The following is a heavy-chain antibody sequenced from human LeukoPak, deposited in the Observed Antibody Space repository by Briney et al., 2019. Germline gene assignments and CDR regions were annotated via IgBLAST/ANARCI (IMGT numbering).Heavy chain of an antibody. J-gene: IGHJ4*02. CDR2: IKQDGSKK. V-gene: IGHV3-7*01. CDR3: AALWDGGY. D-gene: IGHD3-16*01. Sequence: GGSLRLSCAASGLTFSSYWMSWVRQAPGEGLEWVADIKQDGSKKYYVDSVKGRFTISRDNAKNSLFLQMDSLRAEDTAVYYCAALWDGGYWGQGTLVTVSS. CDR1: GLTFSSYW.